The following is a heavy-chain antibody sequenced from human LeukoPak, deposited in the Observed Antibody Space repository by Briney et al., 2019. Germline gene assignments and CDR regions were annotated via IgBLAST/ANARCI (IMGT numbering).Heavy chain of an antibody. V-gene: IGHV1-8*02. Sequence: ASVKVSCKASGYSFTGYYLHWVRQAPGQGLEWMGWMNPNSGNTGYAQKFQGRVTMTRNTSISTAYMELSSLRSEDTAVYYCARDGMDVWGQGTTVTVSS. CDR2: MNPNSGNT. CDR1: GYSFTGYY. CDR3: ARDGMDV. J-gene: IGHJ6*02.